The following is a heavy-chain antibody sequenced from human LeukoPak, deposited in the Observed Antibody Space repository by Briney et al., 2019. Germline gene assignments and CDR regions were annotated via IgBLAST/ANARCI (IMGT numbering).Heavy chain of an antibody. CDR2: ISTYNSNT. Sequence: ASVKVSCKASGYTFTSYGITWVRQAPGQGLEWMGWISTYNSNTNYAQKFQGRVTMTTDTSTSTAYMELRSLRSDDTAVYYCARMMSIPVAGHRPLFDYWGQGTLVSVSS. J-gene: IGHJ4*02. CDR3: ARMMSIPVAGHRPLFDY. CDR1: GYTFTSYG. V-gene: IGHV1-18*01. D-gene: IGHD6-19*01.